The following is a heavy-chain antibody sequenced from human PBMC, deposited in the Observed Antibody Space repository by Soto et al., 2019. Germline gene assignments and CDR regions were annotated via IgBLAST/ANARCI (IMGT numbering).Heavy chain of an antibody. CDR3: AGDSSGYSYDAFDI. D-gene: IGHD3-22*01. J-gene: IGHJ3*02. CDR1: RFTFSTYW. V-gene: IGHV3-74*01. Sequence: GGSLRLSCAASRFTFSTYWMHWVRQAPGKGLVWVSRINSDGTGTSYADSVKGRITISRDNAKNTLYLQMNSLRSEDMAVYYCAGDSSGYSYDAFDIWGQGTMVTVSS. CDR2: INSDGTGT.